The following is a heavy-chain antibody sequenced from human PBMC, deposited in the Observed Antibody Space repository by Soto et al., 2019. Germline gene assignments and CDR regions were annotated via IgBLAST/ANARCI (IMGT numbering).Heavy chain of an antibody. CDR1: GYTFTSYD. CDR3: ASLNYDILTGSNWFDP. J-gene: IGHJ5*02. V-gene: IGHV1-8*01. D-gene: IGHD3-9*01. Sequence: QVQLVQSGAEVKKPGASVKVSCKASGYTFTSYDINWVRQATGQGLEWMGWMNPNSGNTGYAQKFQGRVTMTRNTPISTAYMELSSLRSEDTAVYYCASLNYDILTGSNWFDPWGQGTLVTVSS. CDR2: MNPNSGNT.